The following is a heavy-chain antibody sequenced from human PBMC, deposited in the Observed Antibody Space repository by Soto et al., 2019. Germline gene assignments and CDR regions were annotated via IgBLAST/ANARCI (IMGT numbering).Heavy chain of an antibody. CDR2: SRNKASGYTT. D-gene: IGHD6-6*01. CDR3: AQSSSSRYLSY. J-gene: IGHJ4*02. V-gene: IGHV3-72*01. CDR1: GFTLSDYY. Sequence: ESGGGLVQPGGSLRLSCAASGFTLSDYYIDWVRQAPGKGLEWVGRSRNKASGYTTEYAASVKVRFTISRDDSRNSLYLQMNSLKTEDTVVYFCAQSSSSRYLSYWGQGTLVTVSS.